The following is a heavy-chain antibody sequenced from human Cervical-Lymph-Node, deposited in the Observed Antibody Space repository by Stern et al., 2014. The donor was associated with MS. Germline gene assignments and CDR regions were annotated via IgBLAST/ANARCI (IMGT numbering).Heavy chain of an antibody. Sequence: VQLEESGGGVVQPGRSLRLSCEASGFTFSNYGMNWVRQAPGQGLEWVAIIWYDRTNKYYADSVKGRFSISRDNSKNTLYLQMNSLRAEDTAVYYCTRDHFDLWGRGTLVTVSS. J-gene: IGHJ2*01. CDR3: TRDHFDL. V-gene: IGHV3-33*01. CDR1: GFTFSNYG. CDR2: IWYDRTNK.